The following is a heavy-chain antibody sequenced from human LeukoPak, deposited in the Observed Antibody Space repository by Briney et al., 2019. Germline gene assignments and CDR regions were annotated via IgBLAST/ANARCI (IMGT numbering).Heavy chain of an antibody. CDR1: GFTFSSYG. CDR3: TTDRGEYYYDSSGYPTRGYFDY. D-gene: IGHD3-22*01. CDR2: ISYDGSNK. J-gene: IGHJ4*02. V-gene: IGHV3-30*03. Sequence: GGSLRLSCAASGFTFSSYGMHWVRQAPGKGLEWVAVISYDGSNKYYADSVKGRFTISRDNSKNTLYLQMNSLRAEDTAVYYCTTDRGEYYYDSSGYPTRGYFDYWGQGTLVTVSS.